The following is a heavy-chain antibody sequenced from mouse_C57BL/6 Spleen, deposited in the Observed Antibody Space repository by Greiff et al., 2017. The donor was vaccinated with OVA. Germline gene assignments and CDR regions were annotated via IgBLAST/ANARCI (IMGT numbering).Heavy chain of an antibody. Sequence: EVMLVESEGGLVQPGSSMKLSCTASGFNISDYYMAWVRQVTEKGLEWVANINYDGSSTYYLASLQSRFIISRDNAKNILYLQMSSLKSEDTATYYCARGGTHYYARDYWGQGTSVTVSS. CDR3: ARGGTHYYARDY. CDR2: INYDGSST. CDR1: GFNISDYY. J-gene: IGHJ4*01. V-gene: IGHV5-16*01.